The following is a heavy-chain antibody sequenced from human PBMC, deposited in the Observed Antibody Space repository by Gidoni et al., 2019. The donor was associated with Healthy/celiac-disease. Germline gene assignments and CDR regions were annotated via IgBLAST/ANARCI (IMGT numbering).Heavy chain of an antibody. CDR2: ISSSGSTI. Sequence: VQLLESGGGWVKPGGSLRLSWAASGFPSRDSYMSWTRQAPGKGLEWVSYISSSGSTIYYADSVKGRFTISRDNAKNSLYLQMNSLRSEDTAVYYCARERTVTKRRIKDWYFDLWGRGTLVTVSS. J-gene: IGHJ2*01. D-gene: IGHD4-17*01. CDR3: ARERTVTKRRIKDWYFDL. CDR1: GFPSRDSY. V-gene: IGHV3-11*01.